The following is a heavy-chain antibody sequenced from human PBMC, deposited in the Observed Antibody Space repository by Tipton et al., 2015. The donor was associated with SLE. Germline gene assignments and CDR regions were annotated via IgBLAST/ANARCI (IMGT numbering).Heavy chain of an antibody. J-gene: IGHJ3*02. Sequence: TLSLTCSVSGGSISNYYCSWIRQPPGKGLEWIGEINHSGSTDYNPSLKSRVTVSLDTSKTQFSLKVTSVTAADTATYYCALMQSLVDAFDIWGQGTMVTVYS. CDR1: GGSISNYY. CDR3: ALMQSLVDAFDI. V-gene: IGHV4-34*01. D-gene: IGHD1-26*01. CDR2: INHSGST.